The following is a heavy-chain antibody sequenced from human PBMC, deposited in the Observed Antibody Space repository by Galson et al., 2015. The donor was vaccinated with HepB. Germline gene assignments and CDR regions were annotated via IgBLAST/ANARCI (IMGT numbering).Heavy chain of an antibody. J-gene: IGHJ6*03. CDR2: INAGNGNT. V-gene: IGHV1-3*01. CDR1: GYTFTSYA. Sequence: SVKVSCKASGYTFTSYAMHWVRQAPGQRLEWMGWINAGNGNTKYSQKFQGRVTITRDTSASTAYMELSSLRSEDTAVYYCARGSRVTVTNYYYMDVWGKGTTVTVSS. CDR3: ARGSRVTVTNYYYMDV. D-gene: IGHD4-17*01.